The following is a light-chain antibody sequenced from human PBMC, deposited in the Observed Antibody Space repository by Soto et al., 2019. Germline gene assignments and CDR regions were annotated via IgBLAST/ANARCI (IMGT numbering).Light chain of an antibody. CDR1: SSDIGSYKF. V-gene: IGLV2-23*01. Sequence: QSVLTQPASVSESPGQSITISCTGTSSDIGSYKFVSWYQHHPGKAPKLMIYEGSKRPSGVSDRFSGSKSGNTASLTISGLQADDEADYYCQSYDSTLSARYVFGTGTKVTVL. CDR3: QSYDSTLSARYV. J-gene: IGLJ1*01. CDR2: EGS.